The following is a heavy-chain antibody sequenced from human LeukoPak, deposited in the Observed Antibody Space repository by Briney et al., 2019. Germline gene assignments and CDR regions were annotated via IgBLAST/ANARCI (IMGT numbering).Heavy chain of an antibody. CDR1: GGSISSSNYY. CDR2: IYYSGST. D-gene: IGHD2-2*01. V-gene: IGHV4-39*01. J-gene: IGHJ3*02. Sequence: SETLSLTCTVSGGSISSSNYYWGWIRQPPGKGLEWIGSIYYSGSTYYNPSLKSRVTISVDTSKDQFSLKLSSVTAADTAVYYCARLRPAPHAFDIWGQGTMVTVSS. CDR3: ARLRPAPHAFDI.